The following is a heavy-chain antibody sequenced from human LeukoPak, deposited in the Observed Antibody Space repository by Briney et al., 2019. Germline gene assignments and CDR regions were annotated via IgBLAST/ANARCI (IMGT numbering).Heavy chain of an antibody. D-gene: IGHD2-2*01. CDR3: ASRGYCSSTSCPNWFDP. V-gene: IGHV4-34*01. CDR1: GGSFSGYY. CDR2: INHSGST. J-gene: IGHJ5*02. Sequence: SETLSLTCAVYGGSFSGYYWSWIRQPPGKGLEWIGEINHSGSTNYNPSLKSRVTISADTSKTQFSLKLSSVTAADTAVYYCASRGYCSSTSCPNWFDPWGQGTLVTVSS.